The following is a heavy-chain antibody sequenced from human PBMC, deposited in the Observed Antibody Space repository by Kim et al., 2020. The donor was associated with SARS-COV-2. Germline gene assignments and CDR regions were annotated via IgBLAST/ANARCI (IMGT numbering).Heavy chain of an antibody. Sequence: GGSLRLSCAASGFSFNSYSMNWVRQAPGKGLEWVSSISTTGSHIYYADSLRGRFTISRDNAKNLVFLQMNSLRGDDTAIYYCARGESVAQRTDRFDYWG. V-gene: IGHV3-21*01. CDR3: ARGESVAQRTDRFDY. J-gene: IGHJ4*01. D-gene: IGHD1-1*01. CDR1: GFSFNSYS. CDR2: ISTTGSHI.